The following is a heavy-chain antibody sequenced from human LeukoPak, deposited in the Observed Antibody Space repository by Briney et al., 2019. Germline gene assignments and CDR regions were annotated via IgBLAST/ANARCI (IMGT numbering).Heavy chain of an antibody. Sequence: PSETLSLTCTVSGGSISSSNYYWGWIRQPPGKGLEWIGSIYYSGNTYYNPSLRSRVTISVDTSKNQVSLKLSSVTAADTAVYYCAKGPAYFYGSGNYFDIWGQGTMVTVSS. CDR3: AKGPAYFYGSGNYFDI. CDR2: IYYSGNT. CDR1: GGSISSSNYY. V-gene: IGHV4-39*01. D-gene: IGHD3-10*01. J-gene: IGHJ3*02.